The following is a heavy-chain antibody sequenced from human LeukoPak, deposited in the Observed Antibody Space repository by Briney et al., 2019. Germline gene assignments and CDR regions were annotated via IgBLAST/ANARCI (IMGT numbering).Heavy chain of an antibody. V-gene: IGHV3-30*02. CDR2: IGNDGTNR. CDR3: AKSWSGYYHYYMDV. J-gene: IGHJ6*03. Sequence: GSLRLFWAASGIRFRTYALHWVRQAPGKGLEWVASIGNDGTNRNHVDSVKGRFTISRDNSKNTVFLQMDSLRPEDTAIYYCAKSWSGYYHYYMDVWGTGTTVTVSS. CDR1: GIRFRTYA. D-gene: IGHD3-3*01.